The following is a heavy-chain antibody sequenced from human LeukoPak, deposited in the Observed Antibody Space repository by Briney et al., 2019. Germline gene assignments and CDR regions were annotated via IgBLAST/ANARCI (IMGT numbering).Heavy chain of an antibody. D-gene: IGHD4-17*01. CDR1: GYTFTGYY. Sequence: ASVKVSCKASGYTFTGYYMHWVRQAPGQGREWMGRINPNSGGTNYAQKFQGRVTMTRDTSISTAYMELSRLRSDDTAVYYCASLAVTTDAFDIWGQGTMVTVSS. CDR3: ASLAVTTDAFDI. J-gene: IGHJ3*02. V-gene: IGHV1-2*06. CDR2: INPNSGGT.